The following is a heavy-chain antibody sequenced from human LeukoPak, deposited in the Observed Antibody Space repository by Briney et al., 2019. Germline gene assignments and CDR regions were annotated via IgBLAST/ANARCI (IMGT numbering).Heavy chain of an antibody. J-gene: IGHJ4*02. D-gene: IGHD6-13*01. CDR1: GFTFSSYA. CDR3: AKEGDISSSWYLSNYFDY. CDR2: ISGSGGST. V-gene: IGHV3-23*01. Sequence: GGSLRLSCAASGFTFSSYAMSWVRQAPGKGLEWVSAISGSGGSTYYADSVKGRFTISRDNSKNTLYLQMDSLRAEDTAVYYCAKEGDISSSWYLSNYFDYWGQGTLVTVSS.